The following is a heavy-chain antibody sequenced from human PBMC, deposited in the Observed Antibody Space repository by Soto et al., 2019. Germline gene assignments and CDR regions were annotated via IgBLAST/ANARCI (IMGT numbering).Heavy chain of an antibody. V-gene: IGHV3-33*01. J-gene: IGHJ3*02. CDR1: GLTFSCCG. CDR3: VRERAPFDAFDI. Sequence: QVQLVESGGGVVQPGGSLRLSCAASGLTFSCCGFHWVRQAPGKGLEWVAVIWSNGRNTYSADSVKGRFTFSRDNSGNTLYLQMNSLRVEDTAIYYCVRERAPFDAFDIWGKGTMVTVSS. CDR2: IWSNGRNT.